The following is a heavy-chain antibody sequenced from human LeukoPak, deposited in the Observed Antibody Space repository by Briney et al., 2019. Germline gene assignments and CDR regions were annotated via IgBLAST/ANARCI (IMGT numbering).Heavy chain of an antibody. CDR1: GHTFTSYD. V-gene: IGHV1-8*01. CDR3: ARGIKYSSRRNYFDY. J-gene: IGHJ4*02. D-gene: IGHD6-6*01. CDR2: MNPNSGKT. Sequence: ASVTVSCKASGHTFTSYDINWVRQAAGQGVEWMGWMNPNSGKTGYAQKFQGRVTMTRNTSISTAYMELSSLRSEDTAVYYCARGIKYSSRRNYFDYWGQGTLVTVSS.